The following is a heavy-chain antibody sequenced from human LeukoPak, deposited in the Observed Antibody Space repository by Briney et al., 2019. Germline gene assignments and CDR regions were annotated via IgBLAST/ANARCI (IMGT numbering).Heavy chain of an antibody. D-gene: IGHD7-27*01. J-gene: IGHJ4*02. Sequence: SETLSLTCTVSGGYISSYYWSWIRQPPGKGLEWIGYIYYSGSTNYNPSLKSRVTISVDTSKNQFSLKLSSVTAADTAVYYCARQLGSYFDYWGQGTLVTVSS. CDR1: GGYISSYY. CDR2: IYYSGST. CDR3: ARQLGSYFDY. V-gene: IGHV4-59*01.